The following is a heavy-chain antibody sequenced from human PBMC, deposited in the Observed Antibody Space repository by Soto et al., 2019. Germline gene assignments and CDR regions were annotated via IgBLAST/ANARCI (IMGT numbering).Heavy chain of an antibody. J-gene: IGHJ4*02. CDR2: IYWDDDK. CDR3: AGSSTYPFDDY. Sequence: QITLKESGPTLVKPTQTLTLTCTFSGFSLSTSGVGVGWIRQPPGKALEWLALIYWDDDKRYNPSLNSRLTITKDSSKNPVVLTMTNMDPVDTATYYCAGSSTYPFDDYWGQGTLVTVSS. D-gene: IGHD2-2*01. V-gene: IGHV2-5*02. CDR1: GFSLSTSGVG.